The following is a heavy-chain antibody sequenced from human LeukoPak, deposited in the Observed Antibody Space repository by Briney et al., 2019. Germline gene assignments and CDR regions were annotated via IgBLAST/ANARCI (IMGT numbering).Heavy chain of an antibody. CDR3: ADYGVSGVRNNFY. CDR1: GLAVISYA. Sequence: PGRSLRLAFSASGLAVISYAISSGRQAPGKGRGWVLTISVAINTFYADSVKGRFTISRDNSRNTVYLQMTSLRADDTAVYYCADYGVSGVRNNFYWGQGTLVTVSS. J-gene: IGHJ4*02. CDR2: ISVAINT. V-gene: IGHV3-23*01. D-gene: IGHD3-3*01.